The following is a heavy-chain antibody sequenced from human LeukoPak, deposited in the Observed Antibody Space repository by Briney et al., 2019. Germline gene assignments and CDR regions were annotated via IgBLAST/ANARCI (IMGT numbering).Heavy chain of an antibody. D-gene: IGHD3-10*01. CDR1: GFTFSSYA. V-gene: IGHV3-23*01. CDR2: ISGGGGST. J-gene: IGHJ4*02. CDR3: AEGGYGSGSYYGR. Sequence: GGSLRLSCAASGFTFSSYAMSWVRQAPGKGLEWVSAISGGGGSTYYADSVKGRFTISRDNSKNTLYLQMNSLRAEDTAVYYCAEGGYGSGSYYGRWGQGTLVTVSS.